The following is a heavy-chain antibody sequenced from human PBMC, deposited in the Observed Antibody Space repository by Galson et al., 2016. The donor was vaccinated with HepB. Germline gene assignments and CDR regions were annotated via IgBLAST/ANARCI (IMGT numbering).Heavy chain of an antibody. V-gene: IGHV3-9*01. CDR2: ISWNGKNI. CDR1: GFTFDDYA. Sequence: SLRLSCAASGFTFDDYAMHWVRQAPGKGLEWVSGISWNGKNIGYADSVKGRFTISRDNAKNSLHLQMNSLRAEDTALYSCAKDLTAGYYFFGMDVWGLGTTVTVSS. CDR3: AKDLTAGYYFFGMDV. D-gene: IGHD2-2*03. J-gene: IGHJ6*02.